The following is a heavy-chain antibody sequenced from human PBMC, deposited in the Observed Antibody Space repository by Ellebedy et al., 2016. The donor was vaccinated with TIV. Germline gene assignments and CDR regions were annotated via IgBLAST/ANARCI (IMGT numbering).Heavy chain of an antibody. Sequence: GESLKISCAASGFTFSSYAMSWVRQAPGKGLEWVSAISGSGGSTYYADSVKGRFTISRDNSKNTLYLQMNSLRAEDTAVYYCAGNTWFGEGPEYYWGQGTLVTVSS. V-gene: IGHV3-23*01. D-gene: IGHD3-10*01. CDR2: ISGSGGST. CDR3: AGNTWFGEGPEYY. J-gene: IGHJ4*02. CDR1: GFTFSSYA.